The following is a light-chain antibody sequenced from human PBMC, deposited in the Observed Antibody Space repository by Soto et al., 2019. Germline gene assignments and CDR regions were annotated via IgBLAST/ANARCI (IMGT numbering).Light chain of an antibody. V-gene: IGKV3-20*01. Sequence: EIVLTQSPGSLSLSPGERATLSCRASQSVSSSSLAWYQQKPGQAPRVLIYGASTRATGIPDRFSGSGSGTDFNLTISRLEPADYAVYYCQQYGTAPTRTFGQGTKVEIK. CDR3: QQYGTAPTRT. CDR1: QSVSSSS. CDR2: GAS. J-gene: IGKJ1*01.